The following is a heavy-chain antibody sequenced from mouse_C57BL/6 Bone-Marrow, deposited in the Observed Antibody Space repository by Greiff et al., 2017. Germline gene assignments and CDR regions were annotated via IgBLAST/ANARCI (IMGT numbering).Heavy chain of an antibody. D-gene: IGHD2-4*01. Sequence: VQLQQPGAELVRPGSSVKLSCQASGYTFTSYWMHWVKQRPIQGLEWIGNIDPSDSETHYNQKFKDKATLTVDKSSRTAYMQLSSLTSEDAAVYCCAGDDYDGSWFAYWGQGTLVTVSA. V-gene: IGHV1-52*01. J-gene: IGHJ3*01. CDR2: IDPSDSET. CDR3: AGDDYDGSWFAY. CDR1: GYTFTSYW.